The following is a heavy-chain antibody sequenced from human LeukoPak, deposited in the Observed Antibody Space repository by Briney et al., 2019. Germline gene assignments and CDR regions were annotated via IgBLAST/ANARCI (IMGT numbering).Heavy chain of an antibody. CDR1: GFTFSSYA. CDR2: ISYDGSNK. Sequence: GRSLRLSCAASGFTFSSYAMHWVRQAPGKGLEWVAVISYDGSNKYYADSVKGRFTISRDKSKNTLFLQMNSLRAEDTAVYYCARGVHDFWSGFYFDYWGQGTLVTVSS. D-gene: IGHD3-3*01. V-gene: IGHV3-30*01. CDR3: ARGVHDFWSGFYFDY. J-gene: IGHJ4*02.